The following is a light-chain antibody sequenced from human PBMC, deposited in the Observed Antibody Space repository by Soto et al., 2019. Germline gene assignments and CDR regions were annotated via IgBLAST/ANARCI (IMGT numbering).Light chain of an antibody. CDR1: QTVSNN. Sequence: ERVMTQFPATLSVSPGAKATLSCRASQTVSNNLAWYQQKPGQAPRLLIYFASTRATRVPARFSGSGSGAEFTLTISNLQSEDSAVYYCQHYNESPLTFGGGTKLETK. J-gene: IGKJ4*01. V-gene: IGKV3-15*01. CDR2: FAS. CDR3: QHYNESPLT.